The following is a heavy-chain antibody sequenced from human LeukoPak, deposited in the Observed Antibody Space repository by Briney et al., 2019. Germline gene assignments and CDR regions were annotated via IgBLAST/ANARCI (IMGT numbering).Heavy chain of an antibody. CDR2: ISYDGSNK. CDR3: ATDYDIAY. D-gene: IGHD3-9*01. J-gene: IGHJ4*02. CDR1: GFTFSSYA. V-gene: IGHV3-30-3*01. Sequence: GGSLRLSCAASGFTFSSYAMHWVRQAPGKGLEWVAVISYDGSNKYYADSVKGRFTISRDNSKNTLYLQMNSLRAEDTAVYYCATDYDIAYWGQGTLVTVSS.